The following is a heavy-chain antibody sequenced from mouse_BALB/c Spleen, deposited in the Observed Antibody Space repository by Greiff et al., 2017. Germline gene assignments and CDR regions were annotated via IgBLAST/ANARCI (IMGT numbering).Heavy chain of an antibody. CDR2: ISYSGST. CDR1: GYSITSDYA. Sequence: EVQLQQSGPGLVKPSQSLSLTCTVTGYSITSDYAWNWIRQFPGNKLEWMGYISYSGSTSYNPSLKSRISITRDTSKNQFFLQLNSVTTEDTATYYCARYDYDGGWGQGTLVTVSA. J-gene: IGHJ3*01. CDR3: ARYDYDGG. V-gene: IGHV3-2*02. D-gene: IGHD2-4*01.